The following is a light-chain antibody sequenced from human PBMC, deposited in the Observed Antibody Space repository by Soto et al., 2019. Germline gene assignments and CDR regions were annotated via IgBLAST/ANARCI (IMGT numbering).Light chain of an antibody. CDR3: QHAYVAPYS. Sequence: DIQMTQSPSSVSASLGDTVTITCRASQDINVYLNWYQQKPGEVPKLLIYSGSTLNSGVPSRFTGSGSETDFTLTIRSLQPEDFATYYCQHAYVAPYSFGQGTKVDI. V-gene: IGKV1-39*01. CDR2: SGS. CDR1: QDINVY. J-gene: IGKJ2*03.